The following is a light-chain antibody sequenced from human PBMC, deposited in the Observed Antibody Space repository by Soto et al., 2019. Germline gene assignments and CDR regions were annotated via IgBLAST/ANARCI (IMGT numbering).Light chain of an antibody. CDR1: RNLLYNDKNY. CDR2: WAS. V-gene: IGKV4-1*01. Sequence: DIVMTQAPDSLAASLGAIVTINCKSSRNLLYNDKNYVAWYQQRPGQAPKLLIYWASTRESEVPVRISGSGSVTDFRLTIRDRQAGDAAVYYCQQFYTTPRTFGQGTRVEI. CDR3: QQFYTTPRT. J-gene: IGKJ2*01.